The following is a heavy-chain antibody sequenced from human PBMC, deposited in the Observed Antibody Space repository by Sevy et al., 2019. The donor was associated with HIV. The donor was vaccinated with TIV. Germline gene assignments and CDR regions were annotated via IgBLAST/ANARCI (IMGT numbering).Heavy chain of an antibody. CDR3: ARGRVVSGWYGGNWFDP. V-gene: IGHV4-34*01. CDR1: GGSFSGYY. CDR2: INHSGST. Sequence: SEILSLTCAVYGGSFSGYYWSWIRQPPGKGLEWIGEINHSGSTNYNPSLKSRVTISVDTSKNQFSLKLSSVTAADTAVYYCARGRVVSGWYGGNWFDPWGQGTLVTVSS. D-gene: IGHD6-19*01. J-gene: IGHJ5*02.